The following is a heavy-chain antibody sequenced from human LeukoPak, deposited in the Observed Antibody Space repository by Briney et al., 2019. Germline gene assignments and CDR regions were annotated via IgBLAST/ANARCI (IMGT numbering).Heavy chain of an antibody. V-gene: IGHV1-69*13. CDR1: GGTFSSYA. CDR3: ARGGYGDYGDY. D-gene: IGHD4-17*01. Sequence: ASVKVSCQASGGTFSSYAISWVRQAPGQGLEWMGGIIPIFGTANYAQKFQGRVTITADESTSTAYMELSSLRSEDTAVYYCARGGYGDYGDYWGQGTLVTVSS. CDR2: IIPIFGTA. J-gene: IGHJ4*02.